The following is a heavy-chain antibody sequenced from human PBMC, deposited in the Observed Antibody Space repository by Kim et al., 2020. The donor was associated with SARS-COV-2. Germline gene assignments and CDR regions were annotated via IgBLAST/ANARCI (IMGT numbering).Heavy chain of an antibody. CDR2: IKQDGSEK. J-gene: IGHJ4*02. Sequence: GGSLRLSCAASGFTFSGYWMSWVRQAPGKGLEWVANIKQDGSEKYYVDSVKGRFTISRDNAKNSLYLQMNSLRAEDTAVYYCARYSYGSCSDYWGQGTLVTVSS. V-gene: IGHV3-7*03. CDR1: GFTFSGYW. CDR3: ARYSYGSCSDY. D-gene: IGHD5-18*01.